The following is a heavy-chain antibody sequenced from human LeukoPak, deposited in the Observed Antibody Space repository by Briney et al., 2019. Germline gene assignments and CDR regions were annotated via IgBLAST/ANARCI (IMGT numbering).Heavy chain of an antibody. CDR3: AILQAPEFDY. D-gene: IGHD1-14*01. V-gene: IGHV3-21*01. J-gene: IGHJ4*02. CDR2: ISSSSSYI. CDR1: GFTFSSYS. Sequence: PGGSLRLSCAASGFTFSSYSMNWVRQAPGKGLEWVSSISSSSSYIYYADSVKGRFTISRDNSKNTLYLQMNSLRAEDTAVYYCAILQAPEFDYWGQGTLVTVSS.